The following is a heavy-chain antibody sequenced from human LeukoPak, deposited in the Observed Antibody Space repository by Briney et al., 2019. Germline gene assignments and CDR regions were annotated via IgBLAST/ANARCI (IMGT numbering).Heavy chain of an antibody. CDR3: ATDLITSSGWYGVCY. J-gene: IGHJ4*02. CDR1: GYTFTNYF. V-gene: IGHV1-24*01. Sequence: ASVKVSCKASGYTFTNYFMHWVRQAPGKGLEWMGGFDPEDGETIYAQKFQGRVTMTEDTSTDTAYMELSSLRSEDTAVYYCATDLITSSGWYGVCYWGQGTLVTVSS. D-gene: IGHD6-19*01. CDR2: FDPEDGET.